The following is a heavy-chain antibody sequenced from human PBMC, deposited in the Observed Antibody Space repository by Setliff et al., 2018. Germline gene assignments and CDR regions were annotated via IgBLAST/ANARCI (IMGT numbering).Heavy chain of an antibody. V-gene: IGHV3-13*04. Sequence: PGGSLRLSCAASGFTFSRYDIHWVRQVTGKGLEWVSGTAAAGDTYYADSVKGRFTISRENSKNTLYLQMNSLRAEDTAVYYCAKDITKWGYFFDYWGLGTLVTVSS. CDR2: TAAAGDT. CDR1: GFTFSRYD. CDR3: AKDITKWGYFFDY. D-gene: IGHD3-10*01. J-gene: IGHJ4*02.